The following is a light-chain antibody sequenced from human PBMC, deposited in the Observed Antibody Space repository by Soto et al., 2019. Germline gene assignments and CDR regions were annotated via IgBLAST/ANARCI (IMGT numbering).Light chain of an antibody. CDR3: MPALETPPFT. CDR1: QSLLYSNVHNY. Sequence: DIVLTQSPVSLPVTPGEPASISCTSSQSLLYSNVHNYLYWYQQKAGQSPQLLIYLGSKRASGVPERFSGIGSGTVFTLEISSVEAEDVGFYYCMPALETPPFTFGQGTRLEIK. V-gene: IGKV2-28*01. J-gene: IGKJ5*01. CDR2: LGS.